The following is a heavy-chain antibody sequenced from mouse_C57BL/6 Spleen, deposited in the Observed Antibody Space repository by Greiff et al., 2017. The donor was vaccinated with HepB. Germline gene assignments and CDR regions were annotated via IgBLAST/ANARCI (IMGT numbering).Heavy chain of an antibody. CDR2: ISNGGGST. J-gene: IGHJ3*01. CDR3: ARRGRGSYSWFAY. Sequence: EVQGVESGGGLVQPGGSLKLSCAASGFTFSDYYMYWVRQTPEKRLEWVAYISNGGGSTYYPDTVKGRFTISRDNAKNTLYLQMSRLKSEDTAMYYCARRGRGSYSWFAYWGQGTLVTVSA. D-gene: IGHD1-1*02. CDR1: GFTFSDYY. V-gene: IGHV5-12*01.